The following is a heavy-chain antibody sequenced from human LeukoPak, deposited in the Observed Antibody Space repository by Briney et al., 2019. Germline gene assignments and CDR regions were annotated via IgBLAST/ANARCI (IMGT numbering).Heavy chain of an antibody. J-gene: IGHJ6*03. D-gene: IGHD2-15*01. Sequence: ASVKVSCKASGYTFTGYYMHWVRQAPGQGLEWMGWINPNSGGTNYAQKFQGRVTMTRDTSISTAYMELSRLRSDDTAVYYCASGGPRYCSGGSCLGDYYYYYYYMDVWGKGTTVTVPS. CDR1: GYTFTGYY. CDR2: INPNSGGT. CDR3: ASGGPRYCSGGSCLGDYYYYYYYMDV. V-gene: IGHV1-2*02.